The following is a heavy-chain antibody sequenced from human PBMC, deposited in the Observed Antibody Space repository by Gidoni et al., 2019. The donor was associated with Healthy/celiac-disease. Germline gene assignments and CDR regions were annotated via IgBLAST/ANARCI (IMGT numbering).Heavy chain of an antibody. J-gene: IGHJ4*02. D-gene: IGHD4-17*01. Sequence: EVRLGDSGGGLVPPAGILKAPSASFGSTGRGTAMHWVRRASGEGLDWVGRIRRKSNSYATAYAASVKGRFTISRDESKYTAYLQMNSLKAEDTAVYYCTSPFTVYGDYPIDYWGQGTLVTVSS. V-gene: IGHV3-73*02. CDR2: IRRKSNSYAT. CDR1: GSTGRGTA. CDR3: TSPFTVYGDYPIDY.